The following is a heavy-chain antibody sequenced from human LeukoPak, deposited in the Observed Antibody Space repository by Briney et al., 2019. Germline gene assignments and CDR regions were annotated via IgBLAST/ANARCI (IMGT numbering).Heavy chain of an antibody. CDR2: LKTYGSIT. D-gene: IGHD6-6*01. CDR1: GFGFSNFW. V-gene: IGHV3-74*01. Sequence: GGPLRLSCAASGFGFSNFWLHWVRQAPGKGLEWVSRLKTYGSITAYADSVKGRFTISRDNAKNTLYLHMNSLKGEDTATYFCTREADPAFSASSSPDFWGQGTPVTVS. J-gene: IGHJ4*02. CDR3: TREADPAFSASSSPDF.